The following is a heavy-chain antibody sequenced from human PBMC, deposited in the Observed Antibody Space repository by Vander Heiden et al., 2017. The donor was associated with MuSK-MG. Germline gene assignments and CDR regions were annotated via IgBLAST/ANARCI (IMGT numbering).Heavy chain of an antibody. V-gene: IGHV3-30*02. CDR2: IRYDGSNK. CDR1: GFTFSSYG. J-gene: IGHJ4*02. CDR3: AKRSGYAQGDY. Sequence: QVQLVESGGGVVQPGGSLRLSCAASGFTFSSYGMHWVRQAPGKGLEWVAFIRYDGSNKYYADSVKGRFTISRDNSKNTLYLQMNSLRAEDTAVYYCAKRSGYAQGDYWGQGTLVTVSS. D-gene: IGHD5-12*01.